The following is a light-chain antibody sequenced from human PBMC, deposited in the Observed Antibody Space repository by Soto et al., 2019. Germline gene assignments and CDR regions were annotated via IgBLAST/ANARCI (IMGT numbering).Light chain of an antibody. Sequence: QSVLTQPASVSGSPGQSITISCTGTSSDVGGYDYVSWYQQYPGKAPKLMIYDVSNRPSGVSNRFSGSKSGNTASLTISGLQAEDKADYYCSSYSSSSTLVVFGGGTKLTVL. CDR2: DVS. CDR3: SSYSSSSTLVV. V-gene: IGLV2-14*03. J-gene: IGLJ2*01. CDR1: SSDVGGYDY.